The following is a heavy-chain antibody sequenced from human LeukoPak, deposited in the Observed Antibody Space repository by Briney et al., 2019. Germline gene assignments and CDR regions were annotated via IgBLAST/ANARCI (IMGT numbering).Heavy chain of an antibody. V-gene: IGHV4-59*01. CDR2: IYYSGST. D-gene: IGHD3-10*01. CDR1: GGSISSYY. J-gene: IGHJ4*02. CDR3: ARGPPGYYGSGSYYDY. Sequence: SEILSLTCTVSGGSISSYYWSWIRQPPGKGLEWIGYIYYSGSTNYNPSLKSRVTISVDTSKNQFSLKLSSVTAADTAVYYCARGPPGYYGSGSYYDYWGQGTLVTVSS.